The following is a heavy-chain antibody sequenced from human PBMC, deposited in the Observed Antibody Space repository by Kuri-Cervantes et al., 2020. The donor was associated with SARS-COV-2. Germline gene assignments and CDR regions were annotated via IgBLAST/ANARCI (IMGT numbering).Heavy chain of an antibody. Sequence: SETLSLTCGVYSGSFSTFLWDWVRQPPGKGLEWIGDINQSGGTNHSPSLRSRVIISTDTSRNQFSLKLRSVTAADTAVYYCARGLVAVVPSPILGLGPHYFSYHLDVWGQGTTVTVSS. CDR1: SGSFSTFL. CDR2: INQSGGT. J-gene: IGHJ6*02. V-gene: IGHV4-34*01. D-gene: IGHD2-2*01. CDR3: ARGLVAVVPSPILGLGPHYFSYHLDV.